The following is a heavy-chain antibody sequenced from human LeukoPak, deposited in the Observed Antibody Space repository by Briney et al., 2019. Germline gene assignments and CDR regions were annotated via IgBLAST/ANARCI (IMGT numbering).Heavy chain of an antibody. CDR1: GGSISSGGYY. J-gene: IGHJ4*02. Sequence: PSQTLSLTCTVSGGSISSGGYYWSWIRQHPGKGLEWIWYIYYSGSTYYNPSLKSRVTISVDTSKNQFSLKLSSVTAADTAVYYCARGLKDDYVWESYRSLYYFDYWGQGTLVTVSS. CDR2: IYYSGST. D-gene: IGHD3-16*02. CDR3: ARGLKDDYVWESYRSLYYFDY. V-gene: IGHV4-31*03.